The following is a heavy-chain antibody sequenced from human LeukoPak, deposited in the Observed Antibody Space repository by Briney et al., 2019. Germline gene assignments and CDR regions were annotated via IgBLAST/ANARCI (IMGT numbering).Heavy chain of an antibody. CDR1: GGSFSGYY. V-gene: IGHV4-34*01. CDR2: INHSGST. D-gene: IGHD1-26*01. Sequence: SETLSLTCAVYGGSFSGYYWSWIRQPPGKGLEWIGEINHSGSTNYNPSLKSRVTISVDTSKNQFSLKPSSVTAADTAVYYCARSDSGSYFIAFDIWGQGTMVTVSS. CDR3: ARSDSGSYFIAFDI. J-gene: IGHJ3*02.